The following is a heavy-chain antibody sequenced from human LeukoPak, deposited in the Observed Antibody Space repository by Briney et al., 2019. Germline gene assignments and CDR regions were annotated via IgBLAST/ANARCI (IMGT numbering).Heavy chain of an antibody. CDR2: MNHNSGST. CDR3: ARHEGGSSFDY. CDR1: AYTFTSYD. V-gene: IGHV1-8*02. Sequence: GSVKVSCKASAYTFTSYDINWVRQATGQGLEWVGWMNHNSGSTGYAQKFQGRVTMTRNTSISTAYMDLSSLRSEDTAVYYCARHEGGSSFDYWGQGTLVTVSS. J-gene: IGHJ4*02.